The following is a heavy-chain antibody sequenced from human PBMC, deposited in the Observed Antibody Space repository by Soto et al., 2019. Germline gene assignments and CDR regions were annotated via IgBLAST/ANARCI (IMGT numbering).Heavy chain of an antibody. CDR1: GFTFSSYY. J-gene: IGHJ4*02. CDR2: INSAGSRT. V-gene: IGHV3-74*01. Sequence: VHLVESGGGLVQPGGSLRLSCAASGFTFSSYYVHWVRQAPGKGLVWVSRINSAGSRTAYADSVKGRFTISRDNAKNTLYLQMNNLRADDTAVYYCAASIAAGGGGWGQGTLVTVSS. CDR3: AASIAAGGGG. D-gene: IGHD6-13*01.